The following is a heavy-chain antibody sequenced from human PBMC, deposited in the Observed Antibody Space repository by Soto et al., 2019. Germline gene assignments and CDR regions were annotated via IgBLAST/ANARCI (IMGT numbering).Heavy chain of an antibody. CDR3: AKGYCSSTSCDEYFDY. D-gene: IGHD2-2*01. J-gene: IGHJ4*02. V-gene: IGHV3-30-3*01. Sequence: VQLVESGGGVVQPGRSLRLSCAASGFTFSSYAMHWVRQAPGKGLEWVAVISYDGSNKYYADSVKGRFTISRDNSKNTLYLQMNSLRAEDTAVYYCAKGYCSSTSCDEYFDYWGQGTLVTVSS. CDR1: GFTFSSYA. CDR2: ISYDGSNK.